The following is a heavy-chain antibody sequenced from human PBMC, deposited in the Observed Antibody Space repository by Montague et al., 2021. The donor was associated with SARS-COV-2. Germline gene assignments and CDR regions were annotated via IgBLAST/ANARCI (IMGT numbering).Heavy chain of an antibody. V-gene: IGHV4-39*07. CDR3: ARGLMTIYMMVVIMTGASARLDS. CDR1: GGSISSSSYY. D-gene: IGHD2-21*01. Sequence: SETLSLTCTVSGGSISSSSYYWGWIRQPPGKGLEWIGEINQSGSAKYKPSLKSRVTISVDTSKNQFSLKLSPVTAADTAVYYCARGLMTIYMMVVIMTGASARLDSWGQGTLVTVSP. J-gene: IGHJ5*01. CDR2: INQSGSA.